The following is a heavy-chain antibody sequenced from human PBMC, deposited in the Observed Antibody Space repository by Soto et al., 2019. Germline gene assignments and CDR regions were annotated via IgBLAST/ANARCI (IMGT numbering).Heavy chain of an antibody. CDR1: GGSISSYY. CDR2: IYYSGST. D-gene: IGHD3-22*01. V-gene: IGHV4-59*08. Sequence: SETLSLTCTVSGGSISSYYWSWIRQPPGKGLEWIGYIYYSGSTNYNPSLKSRVTISVDTSKNQFSLKLSSVTAADTAMYYCARHVYDSSGYYIDAFDIWVQVTMDTV. J-gene: IGHJ3*02. CDR3: ARHVYDSSGYYIDAFDI.